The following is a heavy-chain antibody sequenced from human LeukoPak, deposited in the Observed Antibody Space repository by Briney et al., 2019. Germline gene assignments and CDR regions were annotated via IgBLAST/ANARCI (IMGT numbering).Heavy chain of an antibody. CDR3: ARDVAFGACDI. CDR1: GFTFGTSW. CDR2: INNDGSTT. V-gene: IGHV3-74*01. J-gene: IGHJ3*02. Sequence: GGSPILSCAHSGFTFGTSWMHSVRQAPGKGLVWVSRINNDGSTTSYADFVKGRFTISRDNATNTLYLQMNSLRAEDTAVYYCARDVAFGACDIWGQGTMVTVSS. D-gene: IGHD3-3*01.